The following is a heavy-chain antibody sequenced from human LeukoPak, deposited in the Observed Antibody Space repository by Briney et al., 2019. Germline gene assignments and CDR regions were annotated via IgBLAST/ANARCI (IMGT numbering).Heavy chain of an antibody. CDR3: ARDSHFTQLVDYFDY. V-gene: IGHV3-48*01. CDR1: GFTFSSYS. D-gene: IGHD6-6*01. CDR2: ISSSSSTI. J-gene: IGHJ4*02. Sequence: GGSLRLSCAASGFTFSSYSMNWVRQAPGKGLEWVSYISSSSSTIYYADSVKGRFTISRDNAKNSLYLQMNSLRAEDTAVYYCARDSHFTQLVDYFDYWGQGTLVTVSS.